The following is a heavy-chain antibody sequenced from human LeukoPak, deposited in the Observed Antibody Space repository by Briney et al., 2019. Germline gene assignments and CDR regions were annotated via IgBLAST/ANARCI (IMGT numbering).Heavy chain of an antibody. J-gene: IGHJ5*02. D-gene: IGHD3-10*01. CDR2: INAGNGNT. CDR1: GYTFTSYA. CDR3: ARDYRSGELDP. V-gene: IGHV1-3*01. Sequence: ASVTVSCTASGYTFTSYAMHWVRQAPGQRLEWMGWINAGNGNTKYSQKFQGRVTITRDTSASTAYMELSSLRSEDTAVYYCARDYRSGELDPWGQGTLVTVSS.